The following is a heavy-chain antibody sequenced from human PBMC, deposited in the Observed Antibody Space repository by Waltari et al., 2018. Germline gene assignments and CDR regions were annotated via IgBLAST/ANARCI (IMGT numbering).Heavy chain of an antibody. CDR1: GFTFSSYG. V-gene: IGHV3-30*02. CDR2: IRYDGSNK. CDR3: AKYNWNDKSADY. J-gene: IGHJ4*02. D-gene: IGHD1-1*01. Sequence: QVQLVESGGGVVQPGGSLRLSCAASGFTFSSYGMHWVRQAPGKGLEWVAFIRYDGSNKYYADSVKGRFTISRDNSKNTLYLQMNSLRAEDTAVYYCAKYNWNDKSADYWGQGTLVTVSS.